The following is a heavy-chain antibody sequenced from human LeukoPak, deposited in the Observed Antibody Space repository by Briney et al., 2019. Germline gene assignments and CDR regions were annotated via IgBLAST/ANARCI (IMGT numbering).Heavy chain of an antibody. CDR1: GGSFSGYS. Sequence: SETLSLTFAVYGGSFSGYSWTWIRQSPGKGLEWIGEINHSGSTNYNPSLKSRVIISADTSKNQFSLRLNSVTAADTAVYYCARQTRRSSSNDFGYWGQGTLVTVSS. J-gene: IGHJ4*02. CDR2: INHSGST. V-gene: IGHV4-34*01. CDR3: ARQTRRSSSNDFGY. D-gene: IGHD2-2*01.